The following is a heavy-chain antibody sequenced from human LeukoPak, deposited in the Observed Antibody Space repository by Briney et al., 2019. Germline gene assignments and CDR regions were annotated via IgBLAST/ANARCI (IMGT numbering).Heavy chain of an antibody. J-gene: IGHJ4*02. CDR1: GFTFSSYS. CDR3: AGSATIFGTPDY. Sequence: PGGSLRLSCAASGFTFSSYSMNWVRQAPGKGLEWVSSISSSSSYIYYADSVKGRFTISRDNAKNSLYLQMNSLRAEDTAVYYCAGSATIFGTPDYWGQGTLVTVSS. D-gene: IGHD3-3*01. CDR2: ISSSSSYI. V-gene: IGHV3-21*01.